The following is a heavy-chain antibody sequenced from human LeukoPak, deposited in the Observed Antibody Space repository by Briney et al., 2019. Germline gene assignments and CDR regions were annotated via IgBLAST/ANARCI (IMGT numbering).Heavy chain of an antibody. CDR1: GGTFSSYA. J-gene: IGHJ5*02. V-gene: IGHV1-69*13. Sequence: SVKVSCKASGGTFSSYAISWVRQAPGQGLEWMGGIIPIFGTANYAQKFQGRVTITADESTSTAYMELSSLRSEDTAVYYCARDRGRITIFGVVPNWFDPWGQGTLVAVSS. CDR2: IIPIFGTA. D-gene: IGHD3-3*01. CDR3: ARDRGRITIFGVVPNWFDP.